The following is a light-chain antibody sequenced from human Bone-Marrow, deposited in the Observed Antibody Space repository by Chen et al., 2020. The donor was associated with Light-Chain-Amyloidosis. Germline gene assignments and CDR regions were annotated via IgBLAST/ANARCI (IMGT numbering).Light chain of an antibody. CDR2: EVT. CDR3: SSYTITNTLV. J-gene: IGLJ1*01. Sequence: QSALTQPASVSGPPGQSTPLSSTGTSSDVGGDNHVSWYQQHPDKSPNLMIYEVTNRPSWVPDRFSGSKSDNTASLTISGLQTEDEADYFCSSYTITNTLVFGSGTRVTVL. V-gene: IGLV2-14*01. CDR1: SSDVGGDNH.